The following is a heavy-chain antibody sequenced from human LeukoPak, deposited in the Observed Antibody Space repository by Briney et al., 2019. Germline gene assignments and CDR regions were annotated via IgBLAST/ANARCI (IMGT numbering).Heavy chain of an antibody. V-gene: IGHV1-18*01. CDR2: ISAYNGNT. CDR1: GYTFTSYG. CDR3: ARDRGYYDFWSGYYTGTFDY. Sequence: ASVKVSCKASGYTFTSYGISWVRQAPGQGLEWMEWISAYNGNTNYAQKLQGRVTMTTDTSTSTAYMELRSLRSDDTAVYYCARDRGYYDFWSGYYTGTFDYWGQGTRVTVSS. D-gene: IGHD3-3*01. J-gene: IGHJ4*02.